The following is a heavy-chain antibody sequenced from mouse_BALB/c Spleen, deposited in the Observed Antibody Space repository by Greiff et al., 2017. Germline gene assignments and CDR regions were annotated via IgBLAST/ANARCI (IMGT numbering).Heavy chain of an antibody. Sequence: QVQLQQSGPELVKPGASVKISCKASGYAFSSSWMNWVKQRPGQGLEWIGRIYPGDGDTNYNGKFKGKATLTADKSSSTAYMQLSSLTSVDSAVYFCAREGVMITTGGYFDYWGQGTTLTVSS. V-gene: IGHV1-82*01. D-gene: IGHD2-4*01. CDR1: GYAFSSSW. J-gene: IGHJ2*01. CDR2: IYPGDGDT. CDR3: AREGVMITTGGYFDY.